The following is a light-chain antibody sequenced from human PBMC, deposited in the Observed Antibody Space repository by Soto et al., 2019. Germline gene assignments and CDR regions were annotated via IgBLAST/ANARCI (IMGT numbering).Light chain of an antibody. CDR3: TSLSSSDIFDV. Sequence: QSALTQPASVSGSPGESSTISCTGTISDIGGYYYVSWYQHHLGKAPKLSISQVTNRPSRVSNRFSGSKSRNTASLTISGLQDDDEADYYCTSLSSSDIFDVFGTGTQLTVL. J-gene: IGLJ1*01. CDR2: QVT. V-gene: IGLV2-14*01. CDR1: ISDIGGYYY.